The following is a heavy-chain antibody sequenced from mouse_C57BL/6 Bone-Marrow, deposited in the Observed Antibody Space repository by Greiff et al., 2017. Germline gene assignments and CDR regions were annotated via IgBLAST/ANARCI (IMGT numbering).Heavy chain of an antibody. V-gene: IGHV1-63*01. CDR2: IYPGGGYT. CDR3: ARLPFYYAMDY. Sequence: QVQLKQSGAELVRPGTSVKMSCKASGYTFTNYWIGWAKQRPGHGLEWIGDIYPGGGYTNYNEKFKGKATLTADKSSSTAYMQFSSLTSEDSAIYYCARLPFYYAMDYWGQGTSVTVSS. CDR1: GYTFTNYW. D-gene: IGHD1-1*01. J-gene: IGHJ4*01.